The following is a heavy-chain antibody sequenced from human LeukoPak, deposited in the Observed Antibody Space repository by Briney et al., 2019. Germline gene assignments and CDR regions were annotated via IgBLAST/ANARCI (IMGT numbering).Heavy chain of an antibody. CDR1: GGSVSSGSYY. V-gene: IGHV4-61*01. Sequence: SETLSLTCTVSGGSVSSGSYYWSWIRQPPGKGLEWTGYIYYSGSTNYNPSLKSRVTISVDTSKNQFSLKLSSVTAADTAVYYCAVLRYFDWAFDYWGQGTLVTVSS. CDR3: AVLRYFDWAFDY. J-gene: IGHJ4*02. CDR2: IYYSGST. D-gene: IGHD3-9*01.